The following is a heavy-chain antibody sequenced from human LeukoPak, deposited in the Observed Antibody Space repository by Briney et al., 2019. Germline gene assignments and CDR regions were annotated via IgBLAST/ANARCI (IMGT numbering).Heavy chain of an antibody. CDR2: ISYDGSNK. CDR3: AKSQGYGFDY. J-gene: IGHJ4*02. D-gene: IGHD5-18*01. CDR1: GFTFSSYG. V-gene: IGHV3-30*18. Sequence: PGRSLRLSRAASGFTFSSYGMHWVRQAPGKGLEWVAVISYDGSNKYYADSVKGRFTISRDNSKNTLYLQMNSLRAEDTAVYYCAKSQGYGFDYWGQGTLVTVSS.